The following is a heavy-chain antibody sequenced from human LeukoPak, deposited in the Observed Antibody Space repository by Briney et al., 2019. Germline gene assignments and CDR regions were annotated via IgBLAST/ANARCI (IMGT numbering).Heavy chain of an antibody. CDR1: GFTFSSNW. CDR3: AREPVGSESYGYYFGY. D-gene: IGHD3-10*01. V-gene: IGHV3-74*01. CDR2: INNDGSSI. J-gene: IGHJ4*02. Sequence: PGGSLRLSCAASGFTFSSNWMYWFRQAPGKGLVWVSWINNDGSSINYADSVKGRFTISRDNAKNSLYLQMNSLRAEDTAVYYCAREPVGSESYGYYFGYWGQGTLVTVSS.